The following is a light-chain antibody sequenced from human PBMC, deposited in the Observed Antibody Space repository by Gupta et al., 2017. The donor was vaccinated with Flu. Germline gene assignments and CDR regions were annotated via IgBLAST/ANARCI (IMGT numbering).Light chain of an antibody. CDR2: VAS. CDR1: QDISTY. V-gene: IGKV1-9*01. J-gene: IGKJ4*01. CDR3: QQLNGDFV. Sequence: DIQLTQSPSFLSASVGDRVTITCRASQDISTYLAWYQQKPGKAPKVLIYVASILQSGVPSRFSGSGSGTEFTLTISSLQPEDFATYFCQQLNGDFVFGGGTKVDIK.